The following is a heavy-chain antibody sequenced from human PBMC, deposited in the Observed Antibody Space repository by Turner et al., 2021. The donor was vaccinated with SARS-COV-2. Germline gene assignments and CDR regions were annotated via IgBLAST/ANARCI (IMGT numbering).Heavy chain of an antibody. CDR3: ARSRYTYGSYYYYGMDV. D-gene: IGHD5-18*01. CDR2: INPNSGGT. J-gene: IGHJ6*02. V-gene: IGHV1-2*02. CDR1: GYTFSGYY. Sequence: QVQLVQSGAEVKKPGASVKVSCKASGYTFSGYYIQWVRQAPGQGLEWMGWINPNSGGTNYAQKFQGRVTMTWDTSISTAYMELSRLRSDDTAVYYCARSRYTYGSYYYYGMDVWGQGTTVTVSS.